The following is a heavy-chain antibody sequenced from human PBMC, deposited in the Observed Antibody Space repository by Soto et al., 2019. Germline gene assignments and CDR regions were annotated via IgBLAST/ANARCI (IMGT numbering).Heavy chain of an antibody. CDR1: GGTFSSYA. CDR2: IIPIFGTA. D-gene: IGHD2-2*01. V-gene: IGHV1-69*12. J-gene: IGHJ6*02. Sequence: QVQLVQSGAEVKKPGSSVKVSCKASGGTFSSYAISWVRQAPEQGLEWMGGIIPIFGTANYAQKFQGRVTITADESTSTAYMELSSLRSVDTAVYYCARNCISTSCYPYYYYGMDVWGRGTTVTVSS. CDR3: ARNCISTSCYPYYYYGMDV.